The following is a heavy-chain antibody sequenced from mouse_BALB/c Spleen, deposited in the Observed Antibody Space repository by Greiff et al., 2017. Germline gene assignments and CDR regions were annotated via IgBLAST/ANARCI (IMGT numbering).Heavy chain of an antibody. V-gene: IGHV1-4*02. Sequence: VKLMESAAELARPGASVKMSCKASGYTFTSYTMHWVKQRPGQGLEWIGYINPSSGYTEYNQKFKDKTTLTADKSSSTAYMQLSSLTSEDSAVYYCALLLLFDYWGQGTTLTVSS. CDR2: INPSSGYT. CDR3: ALLLLFDY. J-gene: IGHJ2*01. D-gene: IGHD1-1*01. CDR1: GYTFTSYT.